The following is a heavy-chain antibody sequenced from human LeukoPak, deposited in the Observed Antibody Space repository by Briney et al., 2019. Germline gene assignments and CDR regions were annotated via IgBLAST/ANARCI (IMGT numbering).Heavy chain of an antibody. J-gene: IGHJ5*01. CDR3: ARDLFPINWFES. CDR2: IFHTGIT. Sequence: TSETLSLTCTVSGGSVTKYYWHWIRQAPGKGLEWIGFIFHTGITNYNPSLKSRVTISVDTSKNRFSLKLTSVTAADTAAYFCARDLFPINWFESWGQGTLVTVSS. V-gene: IGHV4-59*02. CDR1: GGSVTKYY.